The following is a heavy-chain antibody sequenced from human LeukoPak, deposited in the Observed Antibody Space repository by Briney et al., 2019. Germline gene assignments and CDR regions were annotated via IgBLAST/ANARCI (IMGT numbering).Heavy chain of an antibody. CDR1: GFTFSSYG. CDR3: AKARTYYYDSSGFDY. J-gene: IGHJ4*02. CDR2: ISGSGGST. D-gene: IGHD3-22*01. Sequence: PGGSLRLSCAASGFTFSSYGMSWVRQAPGKGLEWVSAISGSGGSTYYADSVKGRFTISRDNSKNTLYLQMNSLRAEDTAVYYCAKARTYYYDSSGFDYWGQGTLVTVSS. V-gene: IGHV3-23*01.